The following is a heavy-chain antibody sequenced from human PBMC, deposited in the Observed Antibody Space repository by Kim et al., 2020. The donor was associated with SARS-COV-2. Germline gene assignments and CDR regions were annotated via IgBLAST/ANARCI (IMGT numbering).Heavy chain of an antibody. J-gene: IGHJ4*02. Sequence: TSYAQKFQGRVTMTRDTSTSTVYMELSSLRSEDTAVYYCARDRQTGEMGYWGQGTLVTVSS. CDR2: T. V-gene: IGHV1-46*01. D-gene: IGHD3-16*01. CDR3: ARDRQTGEMGY.